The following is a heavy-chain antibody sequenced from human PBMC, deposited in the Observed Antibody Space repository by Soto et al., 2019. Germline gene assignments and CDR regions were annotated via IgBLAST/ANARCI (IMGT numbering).Heavy chain of an antibody. V-gene: IGHV4-31*03. D-gene: IGHD2-2*01. CDR3: ARGGGSTKVDY. CDR1: GGSITSSGYY. Sequence: QVQMQESGPGLVNPSQTLSLTCTVSGGSITSSGYYWSWIRQHPGEGLEWIGFTSNSGSTSYNPSLKSRVTISVDTSSNQFSLNLKSVTAADTAVYYCARGGGSTKVDYWGQGTLVTVS. CDR2: TSNSGST. J-gene: IGHJ4*02.